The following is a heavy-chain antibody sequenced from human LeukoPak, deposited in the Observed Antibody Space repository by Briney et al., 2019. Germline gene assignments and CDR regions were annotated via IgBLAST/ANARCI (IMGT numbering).Heavy chain of an antibody. D-gene: IGHD2-15*01. J-gene: IGHJ5*02. V-gene: IGHV4-59*01. Sequence: SETLSLTCTVSGGSISSYYWSWIRQPPGKGLEWIGYIYYSGSTNYNPSLKSRVTISVDTSKNQFSLKLSSVTAADTAVYYCARVSCSGGSCYSENWFDPWGQGTLVTVSS. CDR2: IYYSGST. CDR1: GGSISSYY. CDR3: ARVSCSGGSCYSENWFDP.